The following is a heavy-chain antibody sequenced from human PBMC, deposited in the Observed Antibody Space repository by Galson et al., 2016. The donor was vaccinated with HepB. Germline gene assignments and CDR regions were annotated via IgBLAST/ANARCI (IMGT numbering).Heavy chain of an antibody. J-gene: IGHJ4*02. CDR3: AKDPSQKYYFDY. CDR2: ISGTGVST. Sequence: SLRLSCAASGFTFSNYAMSWVRQAPGKGLEWVSTISGTGVSTYYADSVQGRFTISRDNSKNTLYLQMNSLGAEDTAVYYCAKDPSQKYYFDYWGQGTLVTVSS. CDR1: GFTFSNYA. V-gene: IGHV3-23*01.